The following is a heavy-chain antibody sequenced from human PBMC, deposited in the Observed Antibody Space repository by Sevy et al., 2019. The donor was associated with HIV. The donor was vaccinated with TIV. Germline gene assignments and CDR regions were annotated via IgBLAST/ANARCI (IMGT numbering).Heavy chain of an antibody. CDR3: ARDPSYYDSSGYPSPIDY. CDR1: GYSISSGYY. CDR2: IYHSGST. D-gene: IGHD3-22*01. Sequence: SETLSLTCTVSGYSISSGYYWGWIRQPPGKGLEWIGSIYHSGSTYYNPSLKSRVTISVDTSKNQFSLKLSSVTAADTAGYYCARDPSYYDSSGYPSPIDYWGQGTLVTVSS. V-gene: IGHV4-38-2*02. J-gene: IGHJ4*02.